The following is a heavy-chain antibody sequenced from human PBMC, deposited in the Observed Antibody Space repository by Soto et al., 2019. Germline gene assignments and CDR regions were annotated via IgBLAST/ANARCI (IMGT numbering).Heavy chain of an antibody. Sequence: ASVKVSCKTSGYSFPDYSINWVRQAPGQGLEWMGWINPNSGGTSYAQRFQGWVTMTRDTSTSTVYMELSRLRSDDTAVYYCARDGEGIAVPGNSFDIWGQGTMVTVSS. D-gene: IGHD6-19*01. CDR3: ARDGEGIAVPGNSFDI. J-gene: IGHJ3*02. CDR2: INPNSGGT. CDR1: GYSFPDYS. V-gene: IGHV1-2*04.